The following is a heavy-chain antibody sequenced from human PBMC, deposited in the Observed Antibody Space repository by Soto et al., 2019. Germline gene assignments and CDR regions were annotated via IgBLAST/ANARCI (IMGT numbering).Heavy chain of an antibody. CDR2: ISYDGSNK. CDR3: ARDSSGYYENFDY. CDR1: GFTFSSYA. D-gene: IGHD3-22*01. J-gene: IGHJ4*02. V-gene: IGHV3-30-3*01. Sequence: PGGSLRLSCAASGFTFSSYAMHWVRQAPGKGLEWVAVISYDGSNKYYADSVKGRFTISRDNSKNTLYLQMNSLRAEDTAVYYCARDSSGYYENFDYWGQGTLVTVSS.